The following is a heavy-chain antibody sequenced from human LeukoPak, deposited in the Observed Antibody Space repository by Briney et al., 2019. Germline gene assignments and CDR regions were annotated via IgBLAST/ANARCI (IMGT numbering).Heavy chain of an antibody. D-gene: IGHD5-18*01. CDR2: INHSGST. CDR1: GGSFSGYY. Sequence: SETLSLTCAVYGGSFSGYYWSWIRQPPGKGLEWIGEINHSGSTNYNPSLKSRVTISVDTSKNQFSLKLSSVTAADTAVYYCARVRVDTAMVNYWGQGTLVTVSS. J-gene: IGHJ4*02. CDR3: ARVRVDTAMVNY. V-gene: IGHV4-34*01.